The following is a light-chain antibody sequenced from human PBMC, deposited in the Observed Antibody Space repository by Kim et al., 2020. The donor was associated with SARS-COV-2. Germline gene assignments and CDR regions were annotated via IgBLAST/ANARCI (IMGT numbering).Light chain of an antibody. CDR3: QVWDSSDDHRVV. V-gene: IGLV3-21*04. Sequence: PGQTAGFACGGTSIGSKVAPWNHQTPGQAPVLVISYESVRPSGIPVRFSGSNSGNTATVTISSVEAGDEADYYCQVWDSSDDHRVVFGGGTQLTVL. J-gene: IGLJ2*01. CDR1: SIGSKV. CDR2: YES.